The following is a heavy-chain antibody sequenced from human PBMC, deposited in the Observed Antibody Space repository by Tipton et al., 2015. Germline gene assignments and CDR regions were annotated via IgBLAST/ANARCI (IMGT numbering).Heavy chain of an antibody. Sequence: TLSLTCSVSSDSISKYYWSWIWQPPGKGLEWIGYISYTDGAHYNPALKSRVTISVDTSKTQFSLKMSSVTASDTAVYYCARARGRHGGLFDSWGQGTLVTVSS. CDR3: ARARGRHGGLFDS. CDR1: SDSISKYY. D-gene: IGHD4-23*01. V-gene: IGHV4-59*01. J-gene: IGHJ4*02. CDR2: ISYTDGA.